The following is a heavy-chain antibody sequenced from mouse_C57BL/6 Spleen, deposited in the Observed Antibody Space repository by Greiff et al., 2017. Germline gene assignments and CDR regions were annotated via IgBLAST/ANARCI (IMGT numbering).Heavy chain of an antibody. CDR3: ARQDDGEPWFAY. J-gene: IGHJ3*01. CDR2: ISSGGSYT. Sequence: EVKLVESGGDLVKPGGSLKLSCAASGFTFSSYGMSWVRQTPDKRLEWVATISSGGSYTYYPDSVKGRFTISRDNAKNTLYLQRSSLKSEDTDMYDCARQDDGEPWFAYWGQGTLVTVSA. D-gene: IGHD2-3*01. CDR1: GFTFSSYG. V-gene: IGHV5-6*01.